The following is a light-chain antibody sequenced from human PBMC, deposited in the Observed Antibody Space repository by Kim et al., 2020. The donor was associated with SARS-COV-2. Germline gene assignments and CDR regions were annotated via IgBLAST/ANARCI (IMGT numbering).Light chain of an antibody. CDR2: AAS. V-gene: IGKV1-27*01. CDR1: QDIANS. Sequence: DIQLTQSPSSLSASIGDRVTITCRASQDIANSLAWYQQKPGKVPQVLIYAASTLQSGVPSRFSGSGSGTEFTLAIGILQTEDVATYYCQKYNSALWTFGPGTKVDIK. J-gene: IGKJ1*01. CDR3: QKYNSALWT.